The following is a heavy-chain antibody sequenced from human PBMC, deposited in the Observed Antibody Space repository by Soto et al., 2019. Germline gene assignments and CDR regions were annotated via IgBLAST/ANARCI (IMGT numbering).Heavy chain of an antibody. CDR3: ATRLRDSSSWYEGEYYYGMDV. V-gene: IGHV1-46*03. D-gene: IGHD6-13*01. CDR1: GYTFTSYY. CDR2: INPSGGST. J-gene: IGHJ6*02. Sequence: QVQLVQSGAEVKKPGASVKVSCKASGYTFTSYYMHWVRQAPGQGLEWMGIINPSGGSTSYAQKLQGRVTMSRDTATSTGYLELDSLRSEDTAVYYCATRLRDSSSWYEGEYYYGMDVWGQGTTVTVSS.